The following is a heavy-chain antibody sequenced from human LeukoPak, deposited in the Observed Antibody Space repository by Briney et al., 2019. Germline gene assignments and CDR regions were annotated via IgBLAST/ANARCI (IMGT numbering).Heavy chain of an antibody. Sequence: SETLSLTCTVSGGSISSSGYYWAWIRQSPGKGLEWIGSVHNVGSTYYNLSLRSRVTMSIDTSKNQFSLRLNSVTAADTAVYYCARHAEYNSGWHFYLDHWGQGILVTVSS. J-gene: IGHJ4*02. CDR1: GGSISSSGYY. CDR2: VHNVGST. CDR3: ARHAEYNSGWHFYLDH. D-gene: IGHD6-19*01. V-gene: IGHV4-39*01.